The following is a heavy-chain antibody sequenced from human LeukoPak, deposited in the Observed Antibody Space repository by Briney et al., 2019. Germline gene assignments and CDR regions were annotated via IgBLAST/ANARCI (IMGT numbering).Heavy chain of an antibody. CDR1: GYTFTSYG. V-gene: IGHV1-18*01. CDR2: ISAYNGNT. J-gene: IGHJ4*02. D-gene: IGHD3-10*01. Sequence: ASVKVSCKASGYTFTSYGISWVRQAPGQGLEWMGWISAYNGNTNYAQKLQGRVTMTTDTSTSTAYMELRSLRSDDTAVYYRARVPADYYGSGSYNVDYWGQGTLVTVSS. CDR3: ARVPADYYGSGSYNVDY.